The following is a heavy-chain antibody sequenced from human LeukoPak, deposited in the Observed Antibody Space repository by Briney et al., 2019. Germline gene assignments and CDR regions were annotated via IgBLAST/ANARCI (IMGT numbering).Heavy chain of an antibody. CDR2: INQDESEK. J-gene: IGHJ4*02. CDR3: ARGYDDSASYYSAPEY. Sequence: VSLRLYCAASGFTFSSYCRTWDRQAPGKGRERLANINQDESEKYYMYSGKGRFTISRDNAKNSRYLQINSLRAEDTALYYCARGYDDSASYYSAPEYWGQGTLVPVSS. D-gene: IGHD3-10*01. CDR1: GFTFSSYC. V-gene: IGHV3-7*03.